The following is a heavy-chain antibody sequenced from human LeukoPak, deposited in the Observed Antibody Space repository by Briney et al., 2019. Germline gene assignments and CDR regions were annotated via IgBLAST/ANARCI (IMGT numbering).Heavy chain of an antibody. J-gene: IGHJ4*01. CDR1: GFTFTNNF. Sequence: GGSLRLSCAASGFTFTNNFMSWVRQVPGKGLEWVANIKQDGSEKTYADSVRGRFTIFRDNAKDSVYLQMNSLRAEDSAIYYCAREGFYFFDFWGQGTLVTVSS. V-gene: IGHV3-7*01. CDR2: IKQDGSEK. CDR3: AREGFYFFDF.